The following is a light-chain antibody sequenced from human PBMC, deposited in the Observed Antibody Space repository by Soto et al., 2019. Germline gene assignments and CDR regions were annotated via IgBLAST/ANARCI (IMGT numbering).Light chain of an antibody. CDR1: QSVSSS. CDR2: DAS. V-gene: IGKV3-11*01. J-gene: IGKJ2*01. Sequence: EIVLTQSPATLSLSPGERATLSCRASQSVSSSLAWYQQKPGQAPRLLIYDASTRATGIPARFSGSGSGTDLTLTISSQEPEDCAVYYCQQRSNWPRTFGQGTKLEIK. CDR3: QQRSNWPRT.